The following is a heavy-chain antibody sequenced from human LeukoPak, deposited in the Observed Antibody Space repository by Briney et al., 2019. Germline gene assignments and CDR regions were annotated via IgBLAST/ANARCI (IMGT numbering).Heavy chain of an antibody. CDR3: ARGGKYYYDSSGYYSDWYFDL. Sequence: ASVKVSCKASGYTFTSYDINWVRQATGQGLEWMGWMNPNSGNTGYARKFQGRVTMTRNTSISTAYMELSSLRSEDTAVYYCARGGKYYYDSSGYYSDWYFDLWGRGTLVTVSS. CDR2: MNPNSGNT. V-gene: IGHV1-8*01. J-gene: IGHJ2*01. CDR1: GYTFTSYD. D-gene: IGHD3-22*01.